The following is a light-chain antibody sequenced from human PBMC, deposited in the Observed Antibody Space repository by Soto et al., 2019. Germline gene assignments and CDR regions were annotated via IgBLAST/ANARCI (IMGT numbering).Light chain of an antibody. CDR2: GAS. V-gene: IGKV3-20*01. CDR1: QSASNNY. J-gene: IGKJ1*01. CDR3: QQYGSSGT. Sequence: EIVLTQSPGTLSLSPGERATLSCRASQSASNNYLAWYQQKPGQAPRLLIYGASNRATGTPDRFSGSGSGTDFALTISRLEPEDFAVYYCQQYGSSGTFGQGTKVDIK.